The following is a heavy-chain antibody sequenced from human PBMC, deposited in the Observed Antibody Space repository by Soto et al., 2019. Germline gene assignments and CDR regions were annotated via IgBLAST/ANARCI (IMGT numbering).Heavy chain of an antibody. J-gene: IGHJ4*02. D-gene: IGHD4-17*01. Sequence: QLQLQESGPGLVKPSETLSLTCTVSGGSIGRSSYYWGWIRQPPGKGLEWIGSIYYSGSTYYNPSLXXRGTISVDTSKNQFSLKLSSVTAADTAVYYCASHDYGGFGLWGQGTPVTVSS. CDR3: ASHDYGGFGL. CDR2: IYYSGST. CDR1: GGSIGRSSYY. V-gene: IGHV4-39*01.